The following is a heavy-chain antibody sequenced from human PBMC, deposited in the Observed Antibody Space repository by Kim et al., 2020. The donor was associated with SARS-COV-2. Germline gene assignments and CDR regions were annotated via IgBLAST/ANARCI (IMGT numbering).Heavy chain of an antibody. D-gene: IGHD3-22*01. J-gene: IGHJ4*02. CDR2: ISYDGSNK. CDR1: GFTFSSYG. Sequence: GGSLRLSCAASGFTFSSYGMHWVRQAPGKGLEWVAVISYDGSNKYYADSVKGRFTISRDNSKNTLYLQMNSLRAEDTAVYYCAKDYYDSSGYYFDYWGQGTLVTVSS. V-gene: IGHV3-30*18. CDR3: AKDYYDSSGYYFDY.